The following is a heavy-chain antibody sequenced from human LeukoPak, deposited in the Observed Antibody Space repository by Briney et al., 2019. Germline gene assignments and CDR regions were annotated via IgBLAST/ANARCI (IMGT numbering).Heavy chain of an antibody. J-gene: IGHJ4*02. V-gene: IGHV4-39*07. Sequence: SETLSLTCTVSGGSISSSSYYWGWIRQPPGKGLEWIGSIYYSGSTYYNPSLKSRVTISVDTSKNQFSLKLSSVTAADTAVYYCPTPSTVTTNVDYWGQGTLVTVSS. CDR2: IYYSGST. CDR1: GGSISSSSYY. CDR3: PTPSTVTTNVDY. D-gene: IGHD4-11*01.